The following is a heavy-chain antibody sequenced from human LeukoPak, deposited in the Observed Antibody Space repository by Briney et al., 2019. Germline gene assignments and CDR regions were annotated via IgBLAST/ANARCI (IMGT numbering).Heavy chain of an antibody. CDR3: ARDLSGYSYLDY. Sequence: SETLSLTCTVSGGSISSGDCYCSWIRQPPGKGLEWIGYIYYSGSTYYNPSLKSRVTISVDTSQNQFSLKLDSVTAADTAVYYCARDLSGYSYLDYWGQGTLVTVSS. CDR2: IYYSGST. CDR1: GGSISSGDCY. V-gene: IGHV4-30-4*01. D-gene: IGHD5-18*01. J-gene: IGHJ4*02.